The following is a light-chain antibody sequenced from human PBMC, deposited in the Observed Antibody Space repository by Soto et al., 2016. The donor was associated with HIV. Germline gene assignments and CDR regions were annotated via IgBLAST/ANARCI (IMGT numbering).Light chain of an antibody. CDR3: MQSIQLPLYT. Sequence: DVALTQSPLSLPVTLGQPASISCRSSQSLVHSDGNSYLTWFHQRPGQSPRRLIYQASKRDSGVPDRFSGSGSGTDFTLKISRVEAEDVGVYYCMQSIQLPLYTFGQGTKLEIK. J-gene: IGKJ2*01. CDR2: QAS. V-gene: IGKV2-30*02. CDR1: QSLVHSDGNSY.